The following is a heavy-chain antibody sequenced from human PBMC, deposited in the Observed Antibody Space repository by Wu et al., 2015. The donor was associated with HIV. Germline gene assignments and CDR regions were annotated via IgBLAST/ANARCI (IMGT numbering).Heavy chain of an antibody. D-gene: IGHD3-16*02. J-gene: IGHJ4*02. CDR3: ARSMITFGGVINHLDY. Sequence: QVQLVQSGAEVKKPGASVRVSCQASGYTFTSYEINWVRQATGQGLEWMGWMNPNSGNTGFAQKFQGRVTMTRNTSISTAYMELSSLKSEDTAMYYCARSMITFGGVINHLDYWGQGTLVTVSS. V-gene: IGHV1-8*02. CDR2: MNPNSGNT. CDR1: GYTFTSYE.